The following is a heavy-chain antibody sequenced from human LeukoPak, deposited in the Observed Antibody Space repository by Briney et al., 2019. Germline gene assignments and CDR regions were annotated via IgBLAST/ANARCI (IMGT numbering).Heavy chain of an antibody. J-gene: IGHJ4*02. CDR3: AKSSPIAAAGEVSDF. CDR1: GFTFSSYA. CDR2: ISGSGGSR. Sequence: GGSLRLSCAASGFTFSSYAMSWVRQAPGKGLEWLSAISGSGGSRYYAGSLKGRFTISRDNSKSTLYLQMNSLSAEDAAVYYCAKSSPIAAAGEVSDFWGQGTLVTVSS. V-gene: IGHV3-23*01. D-gene: IGHD6-13*01.